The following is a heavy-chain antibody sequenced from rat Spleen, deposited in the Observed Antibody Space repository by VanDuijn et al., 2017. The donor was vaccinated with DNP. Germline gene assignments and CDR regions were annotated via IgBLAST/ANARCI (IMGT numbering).Heavy chain of an antibody. D-gene: IGHD1-1*01. J-gene: IGHJ4*01. CDR2: IIYDGSRT. CDR1: GFTFSDYN. Sequence: EVQLVESGGGLVQPGRSLKLSCAASGFTFSDYNMAWVRQAPKKGLEWVATIIYDGSRTYYRDSVKGRFTISRDNAKSTLYLQMDSLRSEDTATYYCALLQWSEYNILGAWGQGSSVTVSS. V-gene: IGHV5S10*01. CDR3: ALLQWSEYNILGA.